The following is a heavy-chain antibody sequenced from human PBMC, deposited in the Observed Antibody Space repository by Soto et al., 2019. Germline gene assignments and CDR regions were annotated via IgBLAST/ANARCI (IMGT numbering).Heavy chain of an antibody. CDR1: GGSISSYY. J-gene: IGHJ5*02. CDR3: ARLYCTNGVCYRNTNWFDP. D-gene: IGHD2-8*01. Sequence: SETLSLTCTVSGGSISSYYWSWIRQPPGKGLEWIGYIYYSGSTNYNPSLKSRVTISVDTSKNQFSLKLSSVTAADTAVYYCARLYCTNGVCYRNTNWFDPWGQGTLVPVSS. CDR2: IYYSGST. V-gene: IGHV4-59*08.